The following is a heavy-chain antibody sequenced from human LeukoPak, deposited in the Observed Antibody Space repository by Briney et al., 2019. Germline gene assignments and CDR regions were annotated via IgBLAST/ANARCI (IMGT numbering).Heavy chain of an antibody. CDR3: ARHVEPSYYYALDV. J-gene: IGHJ6*02. Sequence: TGGSLRLSCAASGVTFSGAVIYWGRQASGKGLEWVGRIRSKDNNGATAYAASVKGRLTIARDDSKHTAYLQMNRLKPGHTPMYYCARHVEPSYYYALDVWGQGTTVTV. CDR2: IRSKDNNGAT. D-gene: IGHD5-24*01. V-gene: IGHV3-73*01. CDR1: GVTFSGAV.